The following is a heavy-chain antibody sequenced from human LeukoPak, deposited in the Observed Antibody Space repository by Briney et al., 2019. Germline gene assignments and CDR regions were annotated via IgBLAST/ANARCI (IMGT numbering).Heavy chain of an antibody. V-gene: IGHV4-59*08. D-gene: IGHD3-10*01. Sequence: SETLSLTCIVSGDSVSGYYWNWIRQPPGKGLEWIGYTHHSGNTLYNPSLKSRVTTSVDTSKNQFSLSLSSVTAADTAVYYCARQSPMVRGDAFDIWGQGTMVTVSS. CDR2: THHSGNT. CDR1: GDSVSGYY. CDR3: ARQSPMVRGDAFDI. J-gene: IGHJ3*02.